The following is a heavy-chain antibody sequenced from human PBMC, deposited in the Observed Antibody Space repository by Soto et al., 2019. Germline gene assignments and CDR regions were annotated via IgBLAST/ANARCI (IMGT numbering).Heavy chain of an antibody. J-gene: IGHJ4*02. V-gene: IGHV3-23*01. CDR2: ISDSGGRT. D-gene: IGHD2-15*01. Sequence: EVQLLESGGGLVQPGGSLRLSCGVSGFTFSNYAMSWVRQAPGKGLEWVSGISDSGGRTYYADSVKGRFTISRDNYKNTLYLQMNSLRPEDTAVYYCAKSRRSGGSCYDYWGQGTLVTVSS. CDR1: GFTFSNYA. CDR3: AKSRRSGGSCYDY.